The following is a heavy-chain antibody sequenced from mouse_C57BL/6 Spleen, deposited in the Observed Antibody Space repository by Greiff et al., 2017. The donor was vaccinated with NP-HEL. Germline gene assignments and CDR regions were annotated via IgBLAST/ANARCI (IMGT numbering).Heavy chain of an antibody. CDR1: GYTFTDYY. CDR2: IYPGSGNT. V-gene: IGHV1-76*01. J-gene: IGHJ2*01. D-gene: IGHD1-1*01. CDR3: ARYGTTVVDYFDY. Sequence: VQLQQSGAELVRPGASVKLSCKASGYTFTDYYINWVKQRPGQGLEWIARIYPGSGNTYYNEKYKGKATLTAEKSSSTAYMQRSSLTSEDSAVYFCARYGTTVVDYFDYWGQGTTLTVSS.